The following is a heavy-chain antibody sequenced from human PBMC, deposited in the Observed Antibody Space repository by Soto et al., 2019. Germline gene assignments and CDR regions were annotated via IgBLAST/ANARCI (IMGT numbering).Heavy chain of an antibody. D-gene: IGHD4-17*01. CDR3: ASDPHYGGNPDPFDY. V-gene: IGHV1-69*12. CDR1: GGTFSSYA. Sequence: QVQLVQSGAEVKKPGSSVKVSCKASGGTFSSYAISWVRQAPGQGLEWMGGSIPIFGTANYAQKFQGRVTITADESTSTAYIELSSLRSEDTAVYYCASDPHYGGNPDPFDYWGQGTLVTVSS. CDR2: SIPIFGTA. J-gene: IGHJ4*02.